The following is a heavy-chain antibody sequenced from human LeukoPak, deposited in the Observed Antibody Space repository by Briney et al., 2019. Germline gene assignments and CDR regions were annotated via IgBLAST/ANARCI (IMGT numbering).Heavy chain of an antibody. Sequence: HTGGSLRLSCAASGFSFSDYDIHWVRLAPGKGLEWVTFIRYDGSNTYAESVKGRFTISRDNSKNSLYLQMNSLRAEDTAVYYCARALWRTVVTAFGYWGQGTLVTVSS. CDR1: GFSFSDYD. CDR2: IRYDGSNT. D-gene: IGHD4-23*01. V-gene: IGHV3-30*02. J-gene: IGHJ4*02. CDR3: ARALWRTVVTAFGY.